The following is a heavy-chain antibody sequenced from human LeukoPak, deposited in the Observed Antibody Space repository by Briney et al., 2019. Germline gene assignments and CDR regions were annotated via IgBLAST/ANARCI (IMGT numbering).Heavy chain of an antibody. V-gene: IGHV4-4*07. Sequence: SETLSLTCTVSGGSINSHYCSWIRQPAGQGLEWIGRIYTSGGSNYNPSLKSRVTMSVDTSKNQFSLKLDSVTAADTAVYYCATNPMVRGVEYYFDYWGQGTLVTVSS. J-gene: IGHJ4*02. D-gene: IGHD3-10*01. CDR2: IYTSGGS. CDR1: GGSINSHY. CDR3: ATNPMVRGVEYYFDY.